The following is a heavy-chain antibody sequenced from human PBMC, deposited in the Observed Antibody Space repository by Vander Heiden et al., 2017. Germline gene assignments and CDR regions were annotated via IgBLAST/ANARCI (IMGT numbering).Heavy chain of an antibody. J-gene: IGHJ5*02. CDR3: AREGMGATRSWFDR. Sequence: QVQLVPSGAEVTKPGASVNVSCKASGYTFTSYGISWVRQAPGQGLEWMGWISAYNRNTNYAQKFQGRVTMTTDTSTSTAFMELRSLRSDDTAVYYCAREGMGATRSWFDRWGQGTLVTVSS. V-gene: IGHV1-18*01. CDR1: GYTFTSYG. D-gene: IGHD1-26*01. CDR2: ISAYNRNT.